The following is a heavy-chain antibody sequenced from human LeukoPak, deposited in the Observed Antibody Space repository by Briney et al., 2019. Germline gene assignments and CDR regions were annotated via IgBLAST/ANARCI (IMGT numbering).Heavy chain of an antibody. CDR3: ARGIYDSSGCLDY. CDR2: IWYDGSEK. Sequence: GGSLRLSCAASGFTFSSYSMNWVRQAPGKGLEWVAVIWYDGSEKYYVDSVKGRFTISRDNSKNTLYLQMNSLKAEDTAVYYCARGIYDSSGCLDYWGQGTLVTVSS. CDR1: GFTFSSYS. D-gene: IGHD3-22*01. V-gene: IGHV3-33*08. J-gene: IGHJ4*02.